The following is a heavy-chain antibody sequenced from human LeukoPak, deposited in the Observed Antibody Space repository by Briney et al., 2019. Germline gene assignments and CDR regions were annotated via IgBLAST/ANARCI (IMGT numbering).Heavy chain of an antibody. CDR1: GFTFRSHA. Sequence: PGGSLRLSCAASGFTFRSHAIHWVRQAPGKGLEWVAFISWDGNIQYYAESVKGRFTLSRDNSKNTVYLQMNSLRIEDTAVYYCARDYSGWYVFDYWGQGTLVAVSP. CDR3: ARDYSGWYVFDY. J-gene: IGHJ4*02. CDR2: ISWDGNIQ. D-gene: IGHD6-19*01. V-gene: IGHV3-30-3*01.